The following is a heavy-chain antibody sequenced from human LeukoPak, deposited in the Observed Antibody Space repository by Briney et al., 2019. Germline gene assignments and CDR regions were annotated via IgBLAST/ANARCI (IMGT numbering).Heavy chain of an antibody. D-gene: IGHD6-13*01. CDR3: ARVGSSWYDQDYYFDY. Sequence: SVNVSCKASGGTFSSYAISWVRQAPGQGLEWMGGIIPIFGTANYAQKFQGRVTITADESTSTAYMELSSLRSEDTAVYYCARVGSSWYDQDYYFDYWGQGTLVTVSS. CDR2: IIPIFGTA. V-gene: IGHV1-69*13. CDR1: GGTFSSYA. J-gene: IGHJ4*02.